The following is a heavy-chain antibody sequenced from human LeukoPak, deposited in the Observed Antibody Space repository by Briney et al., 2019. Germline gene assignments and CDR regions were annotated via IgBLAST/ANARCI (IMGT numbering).Heavy chain of an antibody. D-gene: IGHD3-22*01. J-gene: IGHJ4*02. CDR1: GFTFNNAW. V-gene: IGHV3-15*01. CDR3: TTPRPRDSVGYSDISGYYY. Sequence: GGSLRLSCAASGFTFNNAWMTWVRRAPGKGLEWVGSIRSNGDGGTPDYAAPVTGRFTISRDDSKNTFYLEMNSLKTEDTAVYYCTTPRPRDSVGYSDISGYYYWGQGTLVTVSS. CDR2: IRSNGDGGTP.